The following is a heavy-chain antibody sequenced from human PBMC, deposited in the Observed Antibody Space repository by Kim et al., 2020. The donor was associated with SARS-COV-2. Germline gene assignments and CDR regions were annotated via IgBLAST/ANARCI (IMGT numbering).Heavy chain of an antibody. CDR3: AGASRAYYDSSGYYPLIHYVYYGMDV. CDR1: GGTFSSYA. V-gene: IGHV1-69*13. D-gene: IGHD3-22*01. Sequence: SVKVSCKASGGTFSSYAISWVRQAPGQGLEWMGGIIPIFGTANYAQKFQGRVTITADESTSTAYMELSSLRSEDTAVYYCAGASRAYYDSSGYYPLIHYVYYGMDVWGQGTTVTVSS. J-gene: IGHJ6*02. CDR2: IIPIFGTA.